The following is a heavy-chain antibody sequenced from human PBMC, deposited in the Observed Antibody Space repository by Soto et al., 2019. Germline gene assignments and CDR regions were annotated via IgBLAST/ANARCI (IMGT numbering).Heavy chain of an antibody. CDR1: GFSFSRYG. V-gene: IGHV3-33*01. D-gene: IGHD1-26*01. J-gene: IGHJ4*02. Sequence: GGSLRLSCAASGFSFSRYGMHWVRQAPGEGLEWMAVIVNDGSNRDHADSVKGRFTISRDNSKNTLYLQMNRLRAEDTAVFYCARSGGSYFGPFDSWGQGTLVTVSS. CDR2: IVNDGSNR. CDR3: ARSGGSYFGPFDS.